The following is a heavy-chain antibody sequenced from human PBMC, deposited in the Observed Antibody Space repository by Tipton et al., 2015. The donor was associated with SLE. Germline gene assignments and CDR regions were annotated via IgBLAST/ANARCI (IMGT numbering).Heavy chain of an antibody. V-gene: IGHV4-30-2*01. CDR3: ARGVYGGTPGAFDI. Sequence: LRLSCAVSGSSISSGGYSWSWIRQPPGKGLEWIGYIYHSGSTYYNPSLKSRVTISVDRSKNQFSLKLSSVTAADTAVYYCARGVYGGTPGAFDIWGQGTMVTVSS. J-gene: IGHJ3*02. CDR2: IYHSGST. CDR1: GSSISSGGYS. D-gene: IGHD1-7*01.